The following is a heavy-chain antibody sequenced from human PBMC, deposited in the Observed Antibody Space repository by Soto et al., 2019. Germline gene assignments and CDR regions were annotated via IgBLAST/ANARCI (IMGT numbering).Heavy chain of an antibody. Sequence: PGGSLRLSCAASGFTFSSYGMHWVRQAPGKGLEWVAVISYDGSNKYYAESVKGRFTISRDNSKNTLYLQMNSLRAEDTVVYYCAKDRIAVAHYYYGMDVWGQGTTVTVSS. CDR2: ISYDGSNK. V-gene: IGHV3-30*18. J-gene: IGHJ6*02. CDR1: GFTFSSYG. CDR3: AKDRIAVAHYYYGMDV. D-gene: IGHD6-19*01.